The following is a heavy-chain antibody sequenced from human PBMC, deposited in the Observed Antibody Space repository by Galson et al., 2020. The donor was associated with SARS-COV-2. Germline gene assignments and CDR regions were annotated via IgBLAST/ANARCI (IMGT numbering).Heavy chain of an antibody. CDR1: GFTFSSYW. J-gene: IGHJ6*02. CDR2: IKQDGSEK. CDR3: ASGAAAGLYYYYGMDV. Sequence: GGSLRLSCAASGFTFSSYWMSWVRQAPGKGLEWVANIKQDGSEKYYVDSVKGRFTISRDNAKNSLYLQMNSLRAEDTAVYYCASGAAAGLYYYYGMDVWGQGTTVTVSS. D-gene: IGHD6-13*01. V-gene: IGHV3-7*01.